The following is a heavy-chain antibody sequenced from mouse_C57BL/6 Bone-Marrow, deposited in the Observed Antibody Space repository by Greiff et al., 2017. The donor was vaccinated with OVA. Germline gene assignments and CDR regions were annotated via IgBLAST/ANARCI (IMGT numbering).Heavy chain of an antibody. CDR3: ARAGSSPLDGFDY. CDR1: GYAFSSSW. Sequence: QVQLQQSGAELVKPGASVKISCKASGYAFSSSWMNWVKQRPGKGLEWIGPIYPGDGDTNYNGKFKGTATLTSDNSSSTAYMQLSSLTAEDSAVYFCARAGSSPLDGFDYWGQGTTLTVSS. V-gene: IGHV1-80*01. J-gene: IGHJ2*01. CDR2: IYPGDGDT. D-gene: IGHD1-1*01.